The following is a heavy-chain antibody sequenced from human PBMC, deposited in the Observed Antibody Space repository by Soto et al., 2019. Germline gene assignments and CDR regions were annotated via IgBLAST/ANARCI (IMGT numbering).Heavy chain of an antibody. V-gene: IGHV3-30*18. CDR1: GFTFSRYG. J-gene: IGHJ4*02. CDR2: MSYDGNNK. Sequence: GGSLRLSCAASGFTFSRYGMHWVRQAPGKGLEWVAVMSYDGNNKYYADSVKGRFTVSRDNSRNTQYLQMNSLKVEDTAVYFCAKGFLSGGYCANGVCYHFAYWGQGSPVTVSS. CDR3: AKGFLSGGYCANGVCYHFAY. D-gene: IGHD2-8*01.